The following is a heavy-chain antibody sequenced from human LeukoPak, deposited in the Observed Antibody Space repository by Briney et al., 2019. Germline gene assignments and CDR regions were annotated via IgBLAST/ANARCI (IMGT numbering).Heavy chain of an antibody. CDR3: ARVGRTYFYVSGSSNNWFDP. V-gene: IGHV1-8*01. CDR2: MNPNSGNT. D-gene: IGHD3-10*01. J-gene: IGHJ5*02. CDR1: GYTFTSYD. Sequence: ASVKVSCKASGYTFTSYDINWVRQATGQGLEWMGWMNPNSGNTGYAQKFQGRVTMTRNTSITTAYMELSSLTSEDTAVYYCARVGRTYFYVSGSSNNWFDPWGQGTLVTVSS.